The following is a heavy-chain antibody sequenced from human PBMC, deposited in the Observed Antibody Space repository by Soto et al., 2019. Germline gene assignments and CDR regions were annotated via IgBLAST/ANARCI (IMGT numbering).Heavy chain of an antibody. J-gene: IGHJ4*02. D-gene: IGHD2-2*01. CDR3: ASRYCSSTSCGPGLFDS. Sequence: EVQLLESGGGLEQPGGSLRLSCAASGFTFSSYVMSWVRQAPGKGLDWVSAISNGGNTYYADSVKVRFTISRDNSKNTLYLQMNSLRVEDTAVYYCASRYCSSTSCGPGLFDSWGQGTLVTVSS. V-gene: IGHV3-23*01. CDR1: GFTFSSYV. CDR2: ISNGGNT.